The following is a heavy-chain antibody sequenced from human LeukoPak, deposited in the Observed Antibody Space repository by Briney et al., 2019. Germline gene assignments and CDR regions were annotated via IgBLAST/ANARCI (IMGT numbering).Heavy chain of an antibody. CDR3: ATYYDDIWGSPLD. J-gene: IGHJ4*01. D-gene: IGHD3-16*01. V-gene: IGHV4-39*02. CDR2: IYNYGTT. CDR1: GVSMTSNSYY. Sequence: PSETLSLTCAVSGVSMTSNSYYWVWLRQPPGKGLEWIASIYNYGTTYYNPSLKSRVTISVDTSKNHFSLRLSSVTAGDTAVYYCATYYDDIWGSPLDWGHGTLVTVSS.